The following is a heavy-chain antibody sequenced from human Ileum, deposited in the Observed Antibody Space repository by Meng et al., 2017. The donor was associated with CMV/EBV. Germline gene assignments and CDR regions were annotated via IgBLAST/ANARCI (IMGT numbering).Heavy chain of an antibody. D-gene: IGHD3-16*01. CDR2: TNQDGSEK. CDR1: GFTFSTYW. Sequence: GESLKISCAASGFTFSTYWMSWVRQAPGKGLEWVASTNQDGSEKYYVDSVKARFTISRDNAKNSLYLQMNSLRAEDTAVYYCARDSWAAPDYWGQGTLVIVSS. V-gene: IGHV3-7*01. CDR3: ARDSWAAPDY. J-gene: IGHJ4*02.